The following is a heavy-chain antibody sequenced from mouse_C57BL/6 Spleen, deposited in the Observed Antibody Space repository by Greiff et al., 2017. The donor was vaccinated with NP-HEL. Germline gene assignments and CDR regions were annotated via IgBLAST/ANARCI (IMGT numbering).Heavy chain of an antibody. J-gene: IGHJ4*01. CDR3: ARAVTTVVATPYAMDY. CDR1: GYTFTSYW. Sequence: VQLQQPGAELVKPGASVKLSCKASGYTFTSYWMHWVKQRPGQGLEWIGMIHPNSGSTNYNEKFKSKATLTVDKSSSTAYMQLSSLTSEDSAVYYCARAVTTVVATPYAMDYWGQGTSVTVSS. D-gene: IGHD1-1*01. CDR2: IHPNSGST. V-gene: IGHV1-64*01.